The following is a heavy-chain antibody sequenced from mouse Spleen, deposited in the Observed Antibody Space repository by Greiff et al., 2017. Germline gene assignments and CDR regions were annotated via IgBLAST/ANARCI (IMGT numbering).Heavy chain of an antibody. CDR2: IYPGSGNT. J-gene: IGHJ2*01. Sequence: QVQLQQSGAELVRPGASVKLSCKASGYTFTDYYINWVKQRPGQGLEWIARIYPGSGNTYYNEKFKGKATLTAEKSSSTAYMQLSSLTSEDSAVYFCARSRARPFDYWGQGTTLTVSS. V-gene: IGHV1-76*01. CDR1: GYTFTDYY. D-gene: IGHD3-3*01. CDR3: ARSRARPFDY.